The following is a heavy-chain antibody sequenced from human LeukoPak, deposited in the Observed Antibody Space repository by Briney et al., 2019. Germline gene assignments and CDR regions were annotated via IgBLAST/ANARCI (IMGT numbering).Heavy chain of an antibody. D-gene: IGHD1-26*01. Sequence: GGSLRLSCAASGFTFNTYTMNWVRQAPGKGLEWVSYISGSSGIIDYADSVRGRFTISRDNAKNSLYLQMNSLRAEDTAVYYCAKDGYSGSYFNYWGQGTLVTVSS. CDR3: AKDGYSGSYFNY. V-gene: IGHV3-48*01. CDR1: GFTFNTYT. J-gene: IGHJ4*02. CDR2: ISGSSGII.